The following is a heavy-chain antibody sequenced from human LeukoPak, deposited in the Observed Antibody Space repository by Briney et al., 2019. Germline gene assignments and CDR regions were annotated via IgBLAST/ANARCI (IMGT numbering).Heavy chain of an antibody. J-gene: IGHJ4*02. CDR1: GFPFSSYA. CDR2: ISGSGGTT. V-gene: IGHV3-23*01. Sequence: GGSLRLSCAASGFPFSSYAMSWVRQAPGKGLEWVSAISGSGGTTYFADSVKGRFTISRDNSKNTLYLQMNTLRAEDTAVYYCAKGVYYYDSSAYYYTYYFDYWGQGALVTVSS. D-gene: IGHD3-22*01. CDR3: AKGVYYYDSSAYYYTYYFDY.